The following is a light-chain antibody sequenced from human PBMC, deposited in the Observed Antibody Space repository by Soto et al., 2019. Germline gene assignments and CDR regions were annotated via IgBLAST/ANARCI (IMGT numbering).Light chain of an antibody. CDR3: SSYAGSRGV. Sequence: QSVLTQPASVSGSPGQSITISCTGTSSDVGSYNLVSWDQQHPGKAPKIIVYEVSKRPSGVSNRFSGSKSGNTASLTISGLQTEDEADYYCSSYAGSRGVLGGGTKLTVL. CDR1: SSDVGSYNL. V-gene: IGLV2-23*02. J-gene: IGLJ2*01. CDR2: EVS.